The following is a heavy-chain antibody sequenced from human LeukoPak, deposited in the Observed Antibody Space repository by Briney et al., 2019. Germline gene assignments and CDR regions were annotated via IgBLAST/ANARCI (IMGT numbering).Heavy chain of an antibody. V-gene: IGHV1-18*04. J-gene: IGHJ6*03. CDR1: GYTFSNYG. D-gene: IGHD5-12*01. Sequence: ASVKVSCKASGYTFSNYGMRWVRQAPGHGLEWMGWISGCNGDTKYSQKSQGRVTMTTDTYTSTAYMVVRSLRSDDTAVFYCARTGLRKKYYYYIDVWGKGTTVTVSS. CDR3: ARTGLRKKYYYYIDV. CDR2: ISGCNGDT.